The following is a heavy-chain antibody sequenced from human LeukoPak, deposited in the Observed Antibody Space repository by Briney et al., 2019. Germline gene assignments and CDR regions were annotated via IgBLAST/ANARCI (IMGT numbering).Heavy chain of an antibody. Sequence: SETLSLTCAVYGGSFSGYYWSWIRQPPGKGLEWIGEINHSGSTNYNLSLKSRVTISVDTSNNQFSLKLSSVTAADTAVYYCARGDGITGTQGRLDYWGQGTLVTVSS. V-gene: IGHV4-34*01. CDR3: ARGDGITGTQGRLDY. J-gene: IGHJ4*02. D-gene: IGHD1-20*01. CDR1: GGSFSGYY. CDR2: INHSGST.